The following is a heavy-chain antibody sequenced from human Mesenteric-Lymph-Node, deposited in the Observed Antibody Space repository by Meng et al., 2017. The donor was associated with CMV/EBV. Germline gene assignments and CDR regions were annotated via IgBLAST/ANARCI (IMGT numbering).Heavy chain of an antibody. J-gene: IGHJ4*02. CDR3: ARERRERHTIFDY. D-gene: IGHD3-9*01. Sequence: KASGYNFNSDGISWVRQAPGQGLEWMGWISAYNGNTNYAQKLQGRVTMTTDTSTSTAYMELRSLRSDDTAVYYCARERRERHTIFDYWGQGTLVTVSS. V-gene: IGHV1-18*01. CDR2: ISAYNGNT. CDR1: GYNFNSDG.